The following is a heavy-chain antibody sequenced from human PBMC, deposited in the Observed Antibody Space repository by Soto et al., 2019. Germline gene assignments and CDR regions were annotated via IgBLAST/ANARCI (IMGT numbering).Heavy chain of an antibody. CDR1: RGTFTNYA. Sequence: QVQLVQSGAEVKKPGSSVRVSCKASRGTFTNYAISWVRQAPGQGLEWMGGVIPIFGTPNYAQKFQDRVTIIADESTSTAYMELNSLRSEDTAVYYCAPPRVGEMATIDFWGQGALVTVSS. V-gene: IGHV1-69*12. J-gene: IGHJ4*02. D-gene: IGHD5-12*01. CDR2: VIPIFGTP. CDR3: APPRVGEMATIDF.